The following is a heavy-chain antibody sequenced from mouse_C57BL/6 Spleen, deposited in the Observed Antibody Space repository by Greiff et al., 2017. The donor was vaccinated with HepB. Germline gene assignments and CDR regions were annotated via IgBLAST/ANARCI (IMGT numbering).Heavy chain of an antibody. D-gene: IGHD1-1*01. CDR3: ARGVTTVVVFDY. V-gene: IGHV1-54*01. CDR2: INPGSGGT. Sequence: QVHVKQSGAELVRPGTSVKVSCKASGYAFTNYLIEWVKQRPGQGLEWIGVINPGSGGTNYNEKFKGKATLTADKSSSTAYMQLSSLTSEDSAVYFCARGVTTVVVFDYWGQGTTLTVSS. J-gene: IGHJ2*01. CDR1: GYAFTNYL.